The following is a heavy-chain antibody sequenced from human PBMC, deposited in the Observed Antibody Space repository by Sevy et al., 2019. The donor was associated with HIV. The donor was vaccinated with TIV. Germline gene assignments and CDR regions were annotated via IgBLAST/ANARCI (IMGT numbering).Heavy chain of an antibody. V-gene: IGHV3-23*01. Sequence: GGSLRLSCAVSGFSFDSYGMTWVRQAPGKGLEWVSGISGSGTRTYYADSVKGRFIISRDNSKNTLYLQMNSLRAEDTAVYYCARGGGDGYKDPPFDYWGQGTLVTVSS. CDR1: GFSFDSYG. CDR2: ISGSGTRT. J-gene: IGHJ4*02. CDR3: ARGGGDGYKDPPFDY. D-gene: IGHD5-12*01.